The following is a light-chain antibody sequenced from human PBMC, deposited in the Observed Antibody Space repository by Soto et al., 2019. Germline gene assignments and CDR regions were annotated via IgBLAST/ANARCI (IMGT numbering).Light chain of an antibody. CDR1: SSNIGSNT. CDR2: SNN. Sequence: QSVLTQPPSASGTPGQRVTISCSGSSSNIGSNTVNWYQQLPGTAPKLLIYSNNQRPSEVPVRFSGSKSGTSASLAISGLQSEDEADYYCAAWDDSLNGLYVFGTGTKLTVL. CDR3: AAWDDSLNGLYV. V-gene: IGLV1-44*01. J-gene: IGLJ1*01.